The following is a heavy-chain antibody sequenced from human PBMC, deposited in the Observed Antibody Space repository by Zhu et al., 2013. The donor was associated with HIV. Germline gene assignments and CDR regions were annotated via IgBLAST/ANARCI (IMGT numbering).Heavy chain of an antibody. Sequence: QVQLVQSGAEVKRPGSSVKVSCKASGGTFSSYAISWVRQAPGQGLEWMGGIIPIFGTANYAQKFQGRVTITADKSTSTAYMELSSLRSEDTAVYYCARDPGTYSAVAGTADIFAFYGMDVWGQGTTVTVSS. V-gene: IGHV1-69*06. D-gene: IGHD6-19*01. J-gene: IGHJ6*02. CDR3: ARDPGTYSAVAGTADIFAFYGMDV. CDR1: GGTFSSYA. CDR2: IIPIFGTA.